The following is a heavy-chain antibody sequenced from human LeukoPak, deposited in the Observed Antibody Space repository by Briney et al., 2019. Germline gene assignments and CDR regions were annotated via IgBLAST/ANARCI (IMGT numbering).Heavy chain of an antibody. CDR1: GGTFSSYA. CDR3: ARPIKGYCSGGSCHYYYYYYGMDV. CDR2: IIPIFGTA. J-gene: IGHJ6*02. D-gene: IGHD2-15*01. V-gene: IGHV1-69*13. Sequence: GASVKVSCKASGGTFSSYAISWVRQAPGQGLEWMGGIIPIFGTANYAQKFQGRVTITADESTSTAYMELSSLRSEDTAVYYCARPIKGYCSGGSCHYYYYYYGMDVWGQGTTVTVSS.